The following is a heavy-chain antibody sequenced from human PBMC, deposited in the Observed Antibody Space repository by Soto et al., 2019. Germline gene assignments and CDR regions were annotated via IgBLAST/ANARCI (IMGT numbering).Heavy chain of an antibody. D-gene: IGHD6-13*01. J-gene: IGHJ4*02. Sequence: QVHLVQSGAEVKKPGSSVKVSCKASGGTFSTYAISWVRQAPGQGLEWMGGVIPIFGTANYAQKFQGRVTITADVSTRTAYIELSSLRSEATAVYSCATERRPQSSWRGPFAYWGQGTLVTVSS. CDR2: VIPIFGTA. CDR1: GGTFSTYA. V-gene: IGHV1-69*01. CDR3: ATERRPQSSWRGPFAY.